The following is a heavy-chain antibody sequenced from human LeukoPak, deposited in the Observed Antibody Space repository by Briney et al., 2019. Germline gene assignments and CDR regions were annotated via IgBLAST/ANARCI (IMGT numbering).Heavy chain of an antibody. J-gene: IGHJ4*02. D-gene: IGHD3-22*01. Sequence: SVTVSCKASGGTFSSYAISWVRQAPGQGLEWMGGIIPIFGTANYAQKFQGRVTITADESTSTAYMELSSLRSEDTAVYYCARSLRYYDSSALLGDYWGQGTLVTVSS. CDR2: IIPIFGTA. CDR3: ARSLRYYDSSALLGDY. CDR1: GGTFSSYA. V-gene: IGHV1-69*13.